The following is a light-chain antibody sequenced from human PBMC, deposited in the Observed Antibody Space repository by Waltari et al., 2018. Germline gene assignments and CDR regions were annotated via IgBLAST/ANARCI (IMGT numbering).Light chain of an antibody. CDR2: EVI. CDR3: CSYAGTNNFYV. CDR1: SSDLGDYAY. V-gene: IGLV2-8*01. J-gene: IGLJ1*01. Sequence: QSALTPPPSASGSPGESVTISSTATSSDLGDYAYVSWYQQHPGKAPKLMIYEVIKRPSGVPDRFSGSKSGNTASLTVSGLQAEDEADYYCCSYAGTNNFYVFGTGTKVTVL.